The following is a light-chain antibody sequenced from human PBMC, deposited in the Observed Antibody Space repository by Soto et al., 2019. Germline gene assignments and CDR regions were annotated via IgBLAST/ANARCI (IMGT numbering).Light chain of an antibody. CDR1: QSVSSW. Sequence: DIQMTQSPSTLSASVGDRVTITCRASQSVSSWLAWYQEKPGKAPKLLIYKASTLEIGVPSRFSGSGYGTEFTLSISSLQPDDFAAYYCQHYRSYSWTFGQGTKVEI. CDR3: QHYRSYSWT. CDR2: KAS. J-gene: IGKJ1*01. V-gene: IGKV1-5*03.